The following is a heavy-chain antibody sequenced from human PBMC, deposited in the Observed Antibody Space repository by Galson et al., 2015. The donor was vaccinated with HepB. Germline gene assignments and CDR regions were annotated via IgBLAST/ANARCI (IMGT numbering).Heavy chain of an antibody. CDR3: ARKYTGYSYGYDY. CDR1: GFTFSSYG. D-gene: IGHD5-18*01. Sequence: SLRLSCAASGFTFSSYGMHWVRQAPGKGLEWVAVIWYDGSNKYYADSVKGRFTISRDNSKNTLYLQMNSLRAEDTAVYYCARKYTGYSYGYDYWGQGTLVTVSS. V-gene: IGHV3-33*01. CDR2: IWYDGSNK. J-gene: IGHJ4*02.